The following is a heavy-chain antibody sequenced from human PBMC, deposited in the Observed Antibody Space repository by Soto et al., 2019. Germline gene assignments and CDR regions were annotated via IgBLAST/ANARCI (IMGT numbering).Heavy chain of an antibody. CDR1: GFTFSSYA. J-gene: IGHJ6*02. CDR3: AKEGYYYDSSGYPQPYGMDV. V-gene: IGHV3-23*01. D-gene: IGHD3-22*01. CDR2: ISGSGGST. Sequence: PGGSLSLSCAASGFTFSSYAMSWVRQAPGKGLEWVSAISGSGGSTYYADSVKGRFTISRDNSKNTLYLQMNSLRAEDTAVYYCAKEGYYYDSSGYPQPYGMDVWGQGTTVTVSS.